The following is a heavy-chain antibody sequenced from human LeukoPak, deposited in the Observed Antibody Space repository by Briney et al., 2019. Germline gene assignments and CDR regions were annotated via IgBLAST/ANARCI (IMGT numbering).Heavy chain of an antibody. CDR1: GGSISAYY. J-gene: IGHJ5*02. CDR3: AREGTSGTHLNWFDP. V-gene: IGHV4-59*01. D-gene: IGHD1-1*01. CDR2: IYGSGST. Sequence: PSETLSLTCTVSGGSISAYYWSWIRQPPGKGLEWIGHIYGSGSTNYNPSLKSRVTLSVDTSKNQFSLKLSSVTAADTAVYYCAREGTSGTHLNWFDPWGQGTLVTVSS.